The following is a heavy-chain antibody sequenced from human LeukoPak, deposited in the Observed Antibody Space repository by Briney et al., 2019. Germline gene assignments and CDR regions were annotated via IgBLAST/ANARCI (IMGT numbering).Heavy chain of an antibody. CDR3: ARFIAAPYYFDY. CDR2: ISSSRSYI. Sequence: GGSLRLSSAASGFTFSSYSMNWVRQAPGKGLEWVSFISSSRSYIYYADSVKGRFTISRDNAKNSLYLQMNSLRAEDTAVYYCARFIAAPYYFDYWGRGTLVTVSS. V-gene: IGHV3-21*01. D-gene: IGHD6-13*01. CDR1: GFTFSSYS. J-gene: IGHJ4*02.